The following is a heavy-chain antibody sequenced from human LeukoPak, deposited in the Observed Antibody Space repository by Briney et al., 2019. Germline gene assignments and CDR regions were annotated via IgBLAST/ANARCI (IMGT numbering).Heavy chain of an antibody. Sequence: PGGSLRLSCAASGFTVSSNYMSWVRQAPGKGLEWVSVIYSSGSTYYADSVKGRFTISRDNSKNTLYLQMNSLRAEDTAVYYCARVKNDYVWGSYRPPKFGWFDPWGQGTLVTVSS. V-gene: IGHV3-53*01. CDR3: ARVKNDYVWGSYRPPKFGWFDP. CDR2: IYSSGST. J-gene: IGHJ5*02. CDR1: GFTVSSNY. D-gene: IGHD3-16*02.